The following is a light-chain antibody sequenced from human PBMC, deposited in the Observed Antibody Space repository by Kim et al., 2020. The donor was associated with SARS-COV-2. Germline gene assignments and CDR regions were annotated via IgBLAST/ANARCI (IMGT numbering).Light chain of an antibody. CDR3: QQYSTFPLT. V-gene: IGKV1-16*02. J-gene: IGKJ4*01. CDR1: QAINNH. Sequence: ASVGDRVPFTCRASQAINNHLAWFQQKSGKAPKCLIYDASTLQSGVPSKFSGSGFGTEFTLTISSLQPEDFATYYCQQYSTFPLTFCGGTKVDIK. CDR2: DAS.